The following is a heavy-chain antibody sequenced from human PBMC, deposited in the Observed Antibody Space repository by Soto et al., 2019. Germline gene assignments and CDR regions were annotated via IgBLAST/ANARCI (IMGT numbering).Heavy chain of an antibody. CDR2: ISYDGSNK. CDR3: AKDQLGKGPRVSYGMDG. Sequence: QVQLVESGGGVVQPGRSLRLSCAASGFTFSSYGMHWVRQAPGKGLEWVAVISYDGSNKYYADSVKGRFTISRDNSKNTLYLQMNSLRAEDTAVYYCAKDQLGKGPRVSYGMDGWGQGTTVTVSS. CDR1: GFTFSSYG. D-gene: IGHD3-10*01. J-gene: IGHJ6*02. V-gene: IGHV3-30*18.